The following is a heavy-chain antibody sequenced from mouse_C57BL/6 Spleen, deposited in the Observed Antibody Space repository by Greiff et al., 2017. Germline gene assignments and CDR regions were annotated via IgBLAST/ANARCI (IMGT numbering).Heavy chain of an antibody. CDR2: IDPSDSAT. CDR3: ARGRLLPYYFDY. Sequence: QVQLQQPGAELVRPGSSVKLSCKASGYTFTSYWMHWVKQRPIQGLEWIGNIDPSDSATHYNQKFKDKATLTVDKSSSTAYMQLSSLTSEDSAVYCCARGRLLPYYFDYWGQGTTLTVSS. V-gene: IGHV1-52*01. D-gene: IGHD2-3*01. CDR1: GYTFTSYW. J-gene: IGHJ2*01.